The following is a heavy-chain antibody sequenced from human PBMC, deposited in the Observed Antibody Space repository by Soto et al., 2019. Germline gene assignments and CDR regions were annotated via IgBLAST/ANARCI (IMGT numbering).Heavy chain of an antibody. V-gene: IGHV4-59*08. Sequence: SETLSLTCAVYGGSFSGYYWSWIRQPPGKGLEWIGYIYYSGSTNYNPSLKSRVTISVDTSKNQFSLKLSSVTAADTAGDYCARRYGGNLDDWGQGTLVTVSS. CDR1: GGSFSGYY. J-gene: IGHJ4*02. CDR3: ARRYGGNLDD. D-gene: IGHD1-26*01. CDR2: IYYSGST.